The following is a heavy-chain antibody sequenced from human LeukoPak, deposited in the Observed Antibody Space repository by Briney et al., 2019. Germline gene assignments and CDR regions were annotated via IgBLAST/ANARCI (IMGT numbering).Heavy chain of an antibody. Sequence: GGSLRLSCAASGFTVSSNYMTWVRQAPGKGLEWVSDVYIDGSIHYADPVKGRFTISRDNSRNTVYLQINSLRAEDTAVYYCGKTTVGYSSGQKPAWPVDYWGQGTLVTVSS. CDR3: GKTTVGYSSGQKPAWPVDY. V-gene: IGHV3-53*01. CDR1: GFTVSSNY. D-gene: IGHD5-18*01. J-gene: IGHJ4*02. CDR2: VYIDGSI.